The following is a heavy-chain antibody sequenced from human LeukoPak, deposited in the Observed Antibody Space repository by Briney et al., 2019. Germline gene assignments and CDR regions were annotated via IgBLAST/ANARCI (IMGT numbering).Heavy chain of an antibody. CDR3: AKDYSDSRVGDVFFEY. CDR2: ITSGFTP. Sequence: PGGSLRLSCAASGLTFSSYATSWVRQAPGKGLEWVSGITSGFTPHYADSVKGRFTISRDNSKNTFHLQMNSLRAEDTAVYYCAKDYSDSRVGDVFFEYWGQGTLVTVSS. D-gene: IGHD1-26*01. J-gene: IGHJ4*02. V-gene: IGHV3-23*01. CDR1: GLTFSSYA.